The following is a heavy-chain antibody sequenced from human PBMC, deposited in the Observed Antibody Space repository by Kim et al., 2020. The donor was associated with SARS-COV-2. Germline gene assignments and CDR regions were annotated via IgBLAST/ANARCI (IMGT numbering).Heavy chain of an antibody. Sequence: GGSLRLSCAASGFTFDDYTMHWVRQTPGKGLEWISLISWEGDRTDYADSVKGRFTISRDKSKNILYLQMNSLGTEDTALYGCAKDATRHYTSGSYFDYWG. D-gene: IGHD3-10*01. V-gene: IGHV3-43*01. CDR1: GFTFDDYT. J-gene: IGHJ4*01. CDR2: ISWEGDRT. CDR3: AKDATRHYTSGSYFDY.